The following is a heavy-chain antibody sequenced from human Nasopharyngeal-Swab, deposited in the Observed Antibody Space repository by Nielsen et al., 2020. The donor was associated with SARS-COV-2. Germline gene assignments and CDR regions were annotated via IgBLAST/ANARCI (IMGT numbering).Heavy chain of an antibody. CDR2: ISYDGSNK. D-gene: IGHD5-18*01. J-gene: IGHJ3*02. Sequence: GASLKISCAASGFTFSSYGMHWVRQAPGKGLEWVAVISYDGSNKYYADSVKGRFTISRDNSKNTLYLQMNSLRAEDTAVYYCAKVKIQLWLHDAFDIWGQGTMVT. V-gene: IGHV3-30*18. CDR1: GFTFSSYG. CDR3: AKVKIQLWLHDAFDI.